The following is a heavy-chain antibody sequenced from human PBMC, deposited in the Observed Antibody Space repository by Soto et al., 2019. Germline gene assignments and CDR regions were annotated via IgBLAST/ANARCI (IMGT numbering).Heavy chain of an antibody. Sequence: SGGSLRLSCAASGFTFSSYWMSWVRQAPGKGLEWVANIKQDGSEKYYVDSVKGRFTISRDNAKNSLYLQMNSLRAEDTAVYYCARANPYYYDSSGYYYWGQGTLVTVSS. J-gene: IGHJ4*02. CDR2: IKQDGSEK. V-gene: IGHV3-7*03. CDR1: GFTFSSYW. D-gene: IGHD3-22*01. CDR3: ARANPYYYDSSGYYY.